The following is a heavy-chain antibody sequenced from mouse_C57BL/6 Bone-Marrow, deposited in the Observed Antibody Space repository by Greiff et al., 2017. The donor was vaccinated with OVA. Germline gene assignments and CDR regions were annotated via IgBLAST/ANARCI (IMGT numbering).Heavy chain of an antibody. CDR3: ASPYSNYVDYYAMDY. J-gene: IGHJ4*01. CDR1: GYTFTDYY. V-gene: IGHV1-26*01. D-gene: IGHD2-5*01. CDR2: INPNNGGT. Sequence: VQLQQSGPELVKPGASVKISCKASGYTFTDYYMNWVKQSHGKSLEWIGDINPNNGGTSYNQKFKGKATLTVDKSSSTAYMELRSLTSEDSAVYYCASPYSNYVDYYAMDYWGQGTSVTVSS.